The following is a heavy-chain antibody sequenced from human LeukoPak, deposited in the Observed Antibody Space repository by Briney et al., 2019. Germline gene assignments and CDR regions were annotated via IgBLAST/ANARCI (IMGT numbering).Heavy chain of an antibody. D-gene: IGHD6-19*01. J-gene: IGHJ4*02. CDR2: ISDSGGST. V-gene: IGHV3-23*01. CDR1: GFTFSSYA. Sequence: QPGGSRRLSCAASGFTFSSYAMSWVRQAPGQGLEWVSAISDSGGSTYYADSVKGRFTISRDNSKNTLYLQMNSLRAEDTAVYYCAKQDIRSSAWYDWGQGTLVTVSS. CDR3: AKQDIRSSAWYD.